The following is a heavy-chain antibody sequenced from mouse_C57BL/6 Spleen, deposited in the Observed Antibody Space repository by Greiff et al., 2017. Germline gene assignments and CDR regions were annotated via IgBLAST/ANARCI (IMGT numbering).Heavy chain of an antibody. CDR3: ARGYWYFDV. CDR2: INPNNGGT. V-gene: IGHV1-26*01. CDR1: GYTFTDYY. Sequence: DVQLQQSGPELVKPGASVKISCKASGYTFTDYYMNWVKQSHGKSLEWIGDINPNNGGTSYNQKFKGKATLTVDKSSSTAYMELRSLTSEDSAVYYCARGYWYFDVWGTGTTVTVSS. J-gene: IGHJ1*03.